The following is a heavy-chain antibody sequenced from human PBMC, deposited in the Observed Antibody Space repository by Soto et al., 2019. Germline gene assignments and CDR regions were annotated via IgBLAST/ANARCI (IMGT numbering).Heavy chain of an antibody. CDR2: IYYSGST. CDR1: GGSISSGGYY. CDR3: ARGGRYLNYFDY. V-gene: IGHV4-31*02. D-gene: IGHD2-2*02. Sequence: LCGGSISSGGYYWSWIRQHPGKGLEWIGYIYYSGSTYYKPSLKSRVTISVDTSKNQFSLKLSSVTAADTAVYYCARGGRYLNYFDYWGQGTLVTVSS. J-gene: IGHJ4*02.